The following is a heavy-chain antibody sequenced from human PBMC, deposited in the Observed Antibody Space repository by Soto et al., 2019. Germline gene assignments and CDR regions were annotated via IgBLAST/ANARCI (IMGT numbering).Heavy chain of an antibody. Sequence: GAKLVNPAQTVTLICTVSGLSLTTRGEGVDWVGEPPGKALEWLGFIYWDDHDRYSPSLKSRLTIPKDTSKNQVVLTVANVDPVDTATYYCALTPNYHSGEHFFKYWGQGTLVTVSS. D-gene: IGHD4-17*01. V-gene: IGHV2-5*02. CDR3: ALTPNYHSGEHFFKY. J-gene: IGHJ4*02. CDR1: GLSLTTRGEG. CDR2: IYWDDHD.